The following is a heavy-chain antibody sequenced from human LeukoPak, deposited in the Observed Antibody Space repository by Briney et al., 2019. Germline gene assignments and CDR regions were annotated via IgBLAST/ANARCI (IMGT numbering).Heavy chain of an antibody. CDR3: ARDIAVVVAAYCFDY. D-gene: IGHD2-15*01. J-gene: IGHJ4*02. CDR2: ISYDGSNK. CDR1: GFTFSSYA. Sequence: GRSLRLSCAASGFTFSSYAMHWVRQAPGKGLEWVAVISYDGSNKYYADSVKGRFTISRDNSKNTLYLQMNSLRAEDTAVYYCARDIAVVVAAYCFDYWGQGTLVTVSS. V-gene: IGHV3-30-3*01.